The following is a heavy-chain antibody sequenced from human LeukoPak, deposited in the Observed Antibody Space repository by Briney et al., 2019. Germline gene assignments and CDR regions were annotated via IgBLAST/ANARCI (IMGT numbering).Heavy chain of an antibody. CDR2: INPNSGGT. J-gene: IGHJ4*02. D-gene: IGHD5-12*01. V-gene: IGHV1-2*02. CDR1: GYTFTGYY. CDR3: ARDLRYSGYTYIGGIDY. Sequence: ASVKVSCKASGYTFTGYYMHWVRQAPGQGLEWMGWINPNSGGTNYAQQFQGRVTMTRDTSISTAYMELSRLRSDDTAVYYCARDLRYSGYTYIGGIDYWGQGTLVTVSS.